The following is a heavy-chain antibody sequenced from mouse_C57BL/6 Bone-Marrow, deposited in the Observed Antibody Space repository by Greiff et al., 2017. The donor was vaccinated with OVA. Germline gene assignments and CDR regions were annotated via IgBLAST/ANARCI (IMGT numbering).Heavy chain of an antibody. Sequence: EVQGVESGGGLVQPGGSLKLSCAASGFTFSDYGMAWVRQAPRKGPEWVAFISNLAYSIYYADTVTGRFTISRENAKNTLYLEMRSLRSEDTAMYYCARSYYSNYGGDYWGQGTSVTVSS. V-gene: IGHV5-15*01. CDR1: GFTFSDYG. CDR2: ISNLAYSI. D-gene: IGHD2-5*01. J-gene: IGHJ4*01. CDR3: ARSYYSNYGGDY.